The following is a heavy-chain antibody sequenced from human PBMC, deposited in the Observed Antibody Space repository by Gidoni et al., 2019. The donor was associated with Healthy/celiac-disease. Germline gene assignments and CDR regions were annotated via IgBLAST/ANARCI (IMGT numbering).Heavy chain of an antibody. CDR2: ISYDGSNK. Sequence: VQLVESGGGVVQPGRSLRLSCAASGFTFSSYAMHWVRQAPGKGLEGVAVISYDGSNKYYADSVKGRFTISRDNSKNTLYLQMNSLRAEDTAVYYCATFPGYSSSWYGNSIDWYFDLWGRGTLVTVSS. CDR3: ATFPGYSSSWYGNSIDWYFDL. V-gene: IGHV3-30-3*01. J-gene: IGHJ2*01. D-gene: IGHD6-13*01. CDR1: GFTFSSYA.